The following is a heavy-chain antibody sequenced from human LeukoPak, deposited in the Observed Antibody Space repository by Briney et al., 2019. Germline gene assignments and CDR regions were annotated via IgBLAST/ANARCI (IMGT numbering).Heavy chain of an antibody. Sequence: ASVKVSCKASGYTFTSYGISWVRQAPGQGLEWMGWISAYNGNTNYAQKPQGRVTMTTDTSTSTAYMELRSLRSDDTAVYYCARDDRLGYCSGGSCPRKGYYYYMDVWGKGTTVTVSS. J-gene: IGHJ6*03. CDR3: ARDDRLGYCSGGSCPRKGYYYYMDV. CDR1: GYTFTSYG. CDR2: ISAYNGNT. V-gene: IGHV1-18*01. D-gene: IGHD2-15*01.